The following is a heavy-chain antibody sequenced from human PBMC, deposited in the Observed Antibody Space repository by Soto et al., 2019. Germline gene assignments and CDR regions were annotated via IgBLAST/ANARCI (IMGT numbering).Heavy chain of an antibody. Sequence: ASVKVSCKASGYTFTSYGISWVRQAPGQGLEWMGWISAYNGNTNYAQKLQGRVTMTTDTSTSTAYMELRSLRSDDTAVYYCARDRYDFWSGLDAFDIWRQGTMVTVSS. CDR1: GYTFTSYG. D-gene: IGHD3-3*01. CDR3: ARDRYDFWSGLDAFDI. V-gene: IGHV1-18*04. J-gene: IGHJ3*02. CDR2: ISAYNGNT.